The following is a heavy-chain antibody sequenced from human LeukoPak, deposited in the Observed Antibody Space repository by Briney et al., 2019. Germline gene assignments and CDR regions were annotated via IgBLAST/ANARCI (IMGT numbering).Heavy chain of an antibody. Sequence: VASVKVSCKASGYTFTSYGISWVRQAPGQGLEWMGWISAYNGNTNYAQKLQGRVTMTTDTSTSTAYMELRSLRSDDTAVYYCARVLQGGTRPKHLDYWGQGTLVTVSS. CDR2: ISAYNGNT. D-gene: IGHD2-15*01. V-gene: IGHV1-18*01. CDR1: GYTFTSYG. J-gene: IGHJ4*02. CDR3: ARVLQGGTRPKHLDY.